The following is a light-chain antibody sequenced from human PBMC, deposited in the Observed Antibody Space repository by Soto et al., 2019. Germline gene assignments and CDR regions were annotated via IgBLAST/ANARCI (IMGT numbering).Light chain of an antibody. Sequence: DIVMTQSPDSLAASLGEMATIHCKSSHSVLNTSNNRTYLAWYQQKPGLPPKLLIYWASTREVGVPDQFRGSGSGTDFTLSINTLQAEDAAVYFCQQYYSPPLSFGGGTHVEIK. CDR2: WAS. J-gene: IGKJ4*01. CDR3: QQYYSPPLS. CDR1: HSVLNTSNNRTY. V-gene: IGKV4-1*01.